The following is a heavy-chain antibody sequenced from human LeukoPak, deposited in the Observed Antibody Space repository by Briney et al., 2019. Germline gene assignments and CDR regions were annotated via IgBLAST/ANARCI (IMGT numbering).Heavy chain of an antibody. V-gene: IGHV4-59*04. J-gene: IGHJ3*02. D-gene: IGHD2-8*02. Sequence: SETLSLTCTVSGGSISSYYWSWIRQPPGQGLEWVGTIYHSGRTYHNPPLRSRVTMSVDTSKNQFSLRLSSVTAAGTAVYYCARSWSLGGAFDIWGQGTMVTVSS. CDR2: IYHSGRT. CDR1: GGSISSYY. CDR3: ARSWSLGGAFDI.